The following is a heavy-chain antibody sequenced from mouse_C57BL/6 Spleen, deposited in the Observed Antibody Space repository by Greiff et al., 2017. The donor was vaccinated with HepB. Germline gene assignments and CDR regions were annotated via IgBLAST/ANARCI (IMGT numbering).Heavy chain of an antibody. Sequence: QVQLQQSGAELARPGASVKMSCKASGYTFTSYTMHWVKQRPGQGLEWIGYINPSSGYTKYNQKFKDKATLTADKSSSTAYMQLSSLTSEDSAVYYWADYSNYVHAMDYWGQGTSVTVSS. D-gene: IGHD2-5*01. J-gene: IGHJ4*01. V-gene: IGHV1-4*01. CDR2: INPSSGYT. CDR1: GYTFTSYT. CDR3: ADYSNYVHAMDY.